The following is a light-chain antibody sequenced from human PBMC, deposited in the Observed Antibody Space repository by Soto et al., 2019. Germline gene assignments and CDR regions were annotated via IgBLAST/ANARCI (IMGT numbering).Light chain of an antibody. J-gene: IGLJ2*01. CDR1: SANIGEKT. Sequence: QPVLSQPPSASGTPGQRVTISCSGGSANIGEKTVSWYQQFPGTAPTLLIYDDDQRTSGVPDRFSGSKSGTSVSLAISGLRSDDEATYYCAAWDDSLDDPIIFGGGTKLTVL. CDR3: AAWDDSLDDPII. CDR2: DDD. V-gene: IGLV1-44*01.